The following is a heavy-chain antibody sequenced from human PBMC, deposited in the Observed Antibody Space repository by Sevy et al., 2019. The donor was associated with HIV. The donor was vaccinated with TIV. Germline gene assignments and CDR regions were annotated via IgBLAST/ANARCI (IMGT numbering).Heavy chain of an antibody. Sequence: GGSLRLSCAASGFTFSTYAMTWVRQAPGKGLEWVSVITYSGVNTYYADSVKGRFTTSRDNSKNKLYLQMNCLRAEDTAVYYCAKDRVSGTYYTGDFDYWGQGTLVTVSS. V-gene: IGHV3-23*01. CDR1: GFTFSTYA. D-gene: IGHD3-10*01. CDR2: ITYSGVNT. J-gene: IGHJ4*02. CDR3: AKDRVSGTYYTGDFDY.